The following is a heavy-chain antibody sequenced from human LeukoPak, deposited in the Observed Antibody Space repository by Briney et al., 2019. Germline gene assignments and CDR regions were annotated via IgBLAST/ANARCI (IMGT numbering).Heavy chain of an antibody. D-gene: IGHD6-6*01. CDR3: ASEIAARPSYYYYYYYMDV. V-gene: IGHV4-59*01. CDR1: GGSISSYY. J-gene: IGHJ6*03. CDR2: IYYSGST. Sequence: SETLSLTCTVSGGSISSYYWSWIRQPPGKGLEWIGYIYYSGSTDYNPSLKSRVTISVDTSKNQFSLKLSSVTAADTAVYYCASEIAARPSYYYYYYYMDVWGKGTTVTVSS.